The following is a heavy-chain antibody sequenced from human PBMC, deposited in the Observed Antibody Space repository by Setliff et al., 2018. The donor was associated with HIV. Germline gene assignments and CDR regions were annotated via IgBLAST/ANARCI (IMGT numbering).Heavy chain of an antibody. Sequence: SETLSLTCTVSGGSINSSTCYWGWIRQPPGKGLEWVRSFYYSGRTYYSPSLRSRVTISVDTSKNQFSLRLSSVTAADTAVYYCARLGDYDSSGYSWFDYWGQGTLVTVSS. CDR2: FYYSGRT. CDR1: GGSINSSTCY. V-gene: IGHV4-39*01. CDR3: ARLGDYDSSGYSWFDY. D-gene: IGHD3-22*01. J-gene: IGHJ4*02.